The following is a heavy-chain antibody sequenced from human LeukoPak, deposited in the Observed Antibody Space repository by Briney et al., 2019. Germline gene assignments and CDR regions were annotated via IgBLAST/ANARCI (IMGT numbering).Heavy chain of an antibody. V-gene: IGHV3-48*03. J-gene: IGHJ5*02. D-gene: IGHD3-22*01. CDR3: GRSQNYNDSSGYSS. CDR1: GFTFTNYE. Sequence: GGSLRLSCAASGFTFTNYEMTWVRQAPGKGLEWVSYISSSGTTIYYADSVKGRFTISRDNAKKSLYLQMNSLRAEDTAVYYCGRSQNYNDSSGYSSWGQGTLVTVSS. CDR2: ISSSGTTI.